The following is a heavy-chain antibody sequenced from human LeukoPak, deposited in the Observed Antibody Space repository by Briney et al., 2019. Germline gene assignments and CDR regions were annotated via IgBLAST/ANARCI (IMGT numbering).Heavy chain of an antibody. CDR3: ARGYGRYFDY. CDR1: NGSISSFY. CDR2: IYYTGTT. J-gene: IGHJ4*02. D-gene: IGHD5-18*01. Sequence: SETLSLTFTVSNGSISSFYWTWIRQPPGKGLEWIGYIYYTGTTDYNPSLKSRVTISVDTSKNQFSLKLSSVTAADTAVYYCARGYGRYFDYWGQGTLVTVSS. V-gene: IGHV4-59*01.